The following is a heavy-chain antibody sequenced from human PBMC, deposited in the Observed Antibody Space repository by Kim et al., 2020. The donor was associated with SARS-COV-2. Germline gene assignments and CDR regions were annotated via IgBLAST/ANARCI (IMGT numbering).Heavy chain of an antibody. J-gene: IGHJ4*02. CDR3: TTLLHAHFDY. V-gene: IGHV3-23*01. Sequence: GGSLRLSCSTSGFTFSHYAMHWVRQTPEKGLEWVATIDGPTTNTHYPDSVKGRFTISRDNSQNTVYLHMISLKAEDTAMYYCTTLLHAHFDYWGLGTLVTVSS. D-gene: IGHD2-15*01. CDR2: IDGPTTNT. CDR1: GFTFSHYA.